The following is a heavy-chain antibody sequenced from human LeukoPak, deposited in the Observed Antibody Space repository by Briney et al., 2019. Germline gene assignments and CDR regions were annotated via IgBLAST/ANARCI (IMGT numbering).Heavy chain of an antibody. J-gene: IGHJ4*02. CDR1: GNYW. D-gene: IGHD2/OR15-2a*01. CDR2: INSDGSWT. Sequence: GSLRLSCAASGNYWMHWVRQASGEGLVWVSHINSDGSWTSYADSVKGRFTISKDNAKNTVYLQMNSLRAEDTAVYYCVSFYETYWGRGTLVTVSS. V-gene: IGHV3-74*01. CDR3: VSFYETY.